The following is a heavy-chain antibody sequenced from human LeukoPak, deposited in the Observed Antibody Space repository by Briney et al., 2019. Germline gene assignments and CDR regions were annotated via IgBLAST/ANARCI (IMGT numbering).Heavy chain of an antibody. D-gene: IGHD2-2*02. Sequence: ASVKVSCKASGYTFTSYDINWVRQATGQGLEWMGWMNPNSGNTGYAQKFQGRVTITRNTSISTAYMELSSLRSEDTAVYYCARFGDIVVVPAAINFDYWGQGTLVTVSS. V-gene: IGHV1-8*03. J-gene: IGHJ4*02. CDR3: ARFGDIVVVPAAINFDY. CDR1: GYTFTSYD. CDR2: MNPNSGNT.